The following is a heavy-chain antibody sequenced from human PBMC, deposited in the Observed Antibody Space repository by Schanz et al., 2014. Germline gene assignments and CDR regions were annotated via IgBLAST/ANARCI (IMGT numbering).Heavy chain of an antibody. J-gene: IGHJ4*02. D-gene: IGHD5-12*01. CDR3: ARGIGGYGAINCFDY. Sequence: QVQLVQSGAEVKKPGASVKVSCKASEYSFTSYSMHWVRQAPGQRREWMGWINTGTGGTKYSQNFLDRGTITSNTSASTADMELSSLRSEDTTAYSCARGIGGYGAINCFDYWGQGTLVIVSS. CDR1: EYSFTSYS. CDR2: INTGTGGT. V-gene: IGHV1-3*04.